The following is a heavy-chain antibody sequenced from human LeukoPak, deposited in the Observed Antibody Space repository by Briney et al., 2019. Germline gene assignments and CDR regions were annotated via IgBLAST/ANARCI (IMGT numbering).Heavy chain of an antibody. Sequence: PGGSLRLSCAASGFTFSNAWMSWVRQAPGKGLEWVGRIKGKTDGGTTDYAAPVKGRFTISRDDSKNTLYLQMNSLKTEDTAVYYCTPYYGDYVGYWGQGTLVTVSS. D-gene: IGHD4-17*01. CDR2: IKGKTDGGTT. CDR3: TPYYGDYVGY. CDR1: GFTFSNAW. J-gene: IGHJ4*02. V-gene: IGHV3-15*01.